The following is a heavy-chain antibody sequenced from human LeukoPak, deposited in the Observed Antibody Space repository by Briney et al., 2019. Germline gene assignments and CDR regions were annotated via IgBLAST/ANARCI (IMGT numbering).Heavy chain of an antibody. D-gene: IGHD3-10*01. J-gene: IGHJ4*02. CDR1: GYTFTGYY. CDR2: INPNSGGT. V-gene: IGHV1-2*02. CDR3: ARVGVRGVMALDY. Sequence: ASVKVSCKASGYTFTGYYIHWVRQAPGQGLEWMGWINPNSGGTNYAQKFQGRVTMTRDTSISTAYMELSRLRSDDTAVYYCARVGVRGVMALDYWGQGTLVTVSS.